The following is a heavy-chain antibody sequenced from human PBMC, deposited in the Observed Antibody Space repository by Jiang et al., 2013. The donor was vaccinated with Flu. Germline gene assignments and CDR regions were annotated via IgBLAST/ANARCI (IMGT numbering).Heavy chain of an antibody. CDR2: INPNSGGT. J-gene: IGHJ3*02. D-gene: IGHD5-24*01. CDR1: GYTFTGYY. V-gene: IGHV1-2*04. Sequence: GAEVKKPGASVKVSCKASGYTFTGYYMHWVRQAPGQGLEWMGWINPNSGGTNYAQKFQGWVTMTRDTSISTAYMELSRLRSDDTAVYYCARGPQRWLRHWGAFDIWGQGTMVTVSS. CDR3: ARGPQRWLRHWGAFDI.